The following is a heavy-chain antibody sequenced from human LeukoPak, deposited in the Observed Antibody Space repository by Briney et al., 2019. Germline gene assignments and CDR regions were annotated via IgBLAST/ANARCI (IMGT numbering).Heavy chain of an antibody. D-gene: IGHD3-10*01. J-gene: IGHJ5*02. CDR2: IYYRGST. V-gene: IGHV4-59*01. CDR1: GGSINSYY. Sequence: SETLSLTCTVSGGSINSYYWSWIWQPPGKGLEWIGYIYYRGSTNYNPSLKSRVTISVDTSKNQFSLKLSSVTAADTAVYYCASEKWFGGSGWFDPWGQGTLVTVSS. CDR3: ASEKWFGGSGWFDP.